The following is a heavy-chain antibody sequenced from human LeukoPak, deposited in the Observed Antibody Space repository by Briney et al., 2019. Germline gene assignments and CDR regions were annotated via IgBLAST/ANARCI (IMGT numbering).Heavy chain of an antibody. CDR2: IYHSAST. CDR3: ARGQARMRWFAR. D-gene: IGHD6-6*01. CDR1: GYSMSTGYY. J-gene: IGHJ5*02. V-gene: IGHV4-38-2*02. Sequence: SHTLSLTCTVSGYSMSTGYYWAWIRQPPGKSLEWIAIIYHSASTYYNPSLKSPFTISLDTSNNQFFLRLRSVTAADTGVYYRARGQARMRWFARWGQGTLVTVS.